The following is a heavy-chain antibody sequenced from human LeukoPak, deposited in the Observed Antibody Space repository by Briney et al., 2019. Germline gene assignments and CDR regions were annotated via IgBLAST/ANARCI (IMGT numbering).Heavy chain of an antibody. CDR2: IYHSGST. Sequence: SETLSLTCTVSGGSISSSSYYWGWIRQPPGKGLEWIGSIYHSGSTYYNPSLKSRVTISVDMSKNQFSLKLSSVTAADTAVYYCGGGVGLPFDYWGQGTLVTVSS. V-gene: IGHV4-39*07. J-gene: IGHJ4*02. CDR3: GGGVGLPFDY. CDR1: GGSISSSSYY. D-gene: IGHD2-15*01.